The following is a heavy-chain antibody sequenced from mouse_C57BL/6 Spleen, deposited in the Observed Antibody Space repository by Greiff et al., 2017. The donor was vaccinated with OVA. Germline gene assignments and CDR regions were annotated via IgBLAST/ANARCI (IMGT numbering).Heavy chain of an antibody. Sequence: VKLQESGAELVKPGASVKLSCKASGYTFTSYWMQWVKQRPGQGLEWIGEIDPSDSYTNYNQKFKGKATLTVDTSSSTAYMQLSSLTSEDSAVYYCAQRGNSTLDYWGQGTTLTVSS. J-gene: IGHJ2*01. CDR2: IDPSDSYT. D-gene: IGHD2-5*01. CDR3: AQRGNSTLDY. CDR1: GYTFTSYW. V-gene: IGHV1-50*01.